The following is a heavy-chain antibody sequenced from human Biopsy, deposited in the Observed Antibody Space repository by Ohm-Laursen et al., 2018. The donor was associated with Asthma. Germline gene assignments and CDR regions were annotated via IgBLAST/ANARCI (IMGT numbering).Heavy chain of an antibody. CDR2: ISFDGSNK. Sequence: SLRLSCSASGFTFSNYGMHWVRQAPGKGLDWVAVISFDGSNKNYADSVKGRFTISRDNAKNSLYLQMNSLRAEDTAVYYCARDGPELPTELDYWGPGTLVTVSS. CDR3: ARDGPELPTELDY. J-gene: IGHJ4*02. CDR1: GFTFSNYG. D-gene: IGHD1-14*01. V-gene: IGHV3-30*03.